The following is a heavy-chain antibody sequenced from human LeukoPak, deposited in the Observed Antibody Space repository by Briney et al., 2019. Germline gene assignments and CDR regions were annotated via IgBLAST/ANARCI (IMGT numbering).Heavy chain of an antibody. CDR2: INPSGGST. Sequence: GASVKVSCKASGYTFTSYYMHWVRQAPGQGLEWMGIINPSGGSTSYAQKFQGRVTMTRDTSTSTVYMELSSLRSEDTAVYYCARVDGDILTGAAFDYWGQGTLVTVSS. CDR3: ARVDGDILTGAAFDY. D-gene: IGHD3-9*01. V-gene: IGHV1-46*01. CDR1: GYTFTSYY. J-gene: IGHJ4*02.